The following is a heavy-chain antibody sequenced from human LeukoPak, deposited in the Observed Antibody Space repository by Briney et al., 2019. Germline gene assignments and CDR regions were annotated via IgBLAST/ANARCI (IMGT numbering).Heavy chain of an antibody. D-gene: IGHD3-9*01. V-gene: IGHV3-48*01. Sequence: GGSLRLSCAASGFTFSSYSMNWVRQAPGKGLEWVSYISSSSSTIYYADSVKGRFTISRDNAKNSLYLQMNSLRAEDTAVYYCARDSFDYPDAFDIWGQGTMVTVSS. CDR3: ARDSFDYPDAFDI. CDR1: GFTFSSYS. J-gene: IGHJ3*02. CDR2: ISSSSSTI.